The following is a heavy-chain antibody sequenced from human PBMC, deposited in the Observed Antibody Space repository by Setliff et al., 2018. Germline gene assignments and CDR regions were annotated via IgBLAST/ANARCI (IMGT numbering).Heavy chain of an antibody. CDR1: GGSFSGYY. J-gene: IGHJ5*02. CDR2: INHSGST. Sequence: SETLSLTCAVYGGSFSGYYWSWIRQPPGKGLEWIGEINHSGSTNYNPSLKSRVTISVDTSKNQFSLKLSSVTAADTAIYYCARDRLRGWFDPWGQGTRVTVSS. D-gene: IGHD2-21*02. V-gene: IGHV4-34*01. CDR3: ARDRLRGWFDP.